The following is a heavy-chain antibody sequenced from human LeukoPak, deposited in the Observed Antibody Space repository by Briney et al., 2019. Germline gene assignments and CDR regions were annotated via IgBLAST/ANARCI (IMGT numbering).Heavy chain of an antibody. CDR3: ARGLGYSYGHRDYYMDV. Sequence: SETLSLTCAVYGGSFSGYYWTWIRQPPGKGLEWIGEINHSGSTNYNPSLKSRVTISVDTSKNQFSLKLSSVTAADTAVYYCARGLGYSYGHRDYYMDVWGKGTTVTVSS. CDR1: GGSFSGYY. V-gene: IGHV4-34*01. D-gene: IGHD5-18*01. CDR2: INHSGST. J-gene: IGHJ6*03.